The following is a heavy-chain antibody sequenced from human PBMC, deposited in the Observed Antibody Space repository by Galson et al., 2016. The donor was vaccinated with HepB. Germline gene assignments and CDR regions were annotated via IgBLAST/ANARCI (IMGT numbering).Heavy chain of an antibody. J-gene: IGHJ4*02. Sequence: SLRLSCATSGFTFSDYYMNWLRQAPGKGLEWVSYISDSDSSVSYSDSAKGRFTISRDNARNSLYLQMNSLRADDTAVYYCARGSYGSGTYFHFDKWGQGTLVTVSP. CDR2: ISDSDSSV. CDR3: ARGSYGSGTYFHFDK. CDR1: GFTFSDYY. V-gene: IGHV3-11*01. D-gene: IGHD3-10*01.